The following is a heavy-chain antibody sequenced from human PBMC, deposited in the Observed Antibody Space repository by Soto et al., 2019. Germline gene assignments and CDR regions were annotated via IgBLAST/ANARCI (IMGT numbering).Heavy chain of an antibody. Sequence: GSLRLSCAASGFAFRTYAMAWVRQAPGKGLEWVSGIWGSGDRTFYADSVKGRFTISRDNSRNTLYLQMYSLTAEDTALYYCAKTGPYCGGDCSRYFYGMDVWGQGTTVTVSS. J-gene: IGHJ6*02. D-gene: IGHD2-21*02. V-gene: IGHV3-23*01. CDR3: AKTGPYCGGDCSRYFYGMDV. CDR1: GFAFRTYA. CDR2: IWGSGDRT.